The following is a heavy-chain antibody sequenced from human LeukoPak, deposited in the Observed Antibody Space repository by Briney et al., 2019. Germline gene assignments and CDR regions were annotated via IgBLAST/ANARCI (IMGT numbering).Heavy chain of an antibody. V-gene: IGHV3-53*01. CDR3: AREGRPQWLEERAYYFDY. CDR1: GFTVSSNY. CDR2: IYSGGST. J-gene: IGHJ4*02. D-gene: IGHD6-19*01. Sequence: GGSLRLSCAASGFTVSSNYMSWVRQAPGKGLEWVSVIYSGGSTYYADSVKGRFTISRDNSKNTLNLQMNSLRVEDTAVYYCAREGRPQWLEERAYYFDYWGQGTLVTVSS.